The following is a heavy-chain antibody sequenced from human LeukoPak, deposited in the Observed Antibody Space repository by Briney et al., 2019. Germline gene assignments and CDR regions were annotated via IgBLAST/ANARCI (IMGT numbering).Heavy chain of an antibody. V-gene: IGHV3-23*01. CDR2: ITGSGGRT. CDR1: GFTFA. D-gene: IGHD1-26*01. Sequence: GGSLRLSCAASGFTFAMNWVRQAPGKGLEWVSAITGSGGRTYYADYVKGRFTISRDNSKNTLYLQMNSLRAEDTAIYYCAKEYTGTFSPFPSYFDNWGQGTLVTVSS. CDR3: AKEYTGTFSPFPSYFDN. J-gene: IGHJ4*02.